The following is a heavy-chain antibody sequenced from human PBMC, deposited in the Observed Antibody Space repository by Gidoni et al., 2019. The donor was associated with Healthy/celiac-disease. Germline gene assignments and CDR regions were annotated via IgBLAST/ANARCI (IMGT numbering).Heavy chain of an antibody. D-gene: IGHD3-3*01. V-gene: IGHV1-69*01. Sequence: QVQLVQSGAEVKKPGSSVKVSCKASGGTFSSYAISRVRQAPGHGLEWMGGIIPIFGTADYAQKFQGRVTITADESTGTAYMELSSLRSEDTAVDYCARAQRDIYLHYDFWSGELDYWGQGTLVTVSS. J-gene: IGHJ4*02. CDR1: GGTFSSYA. CDR3: ARAQRDIYLHYDFWSGELDY. CDR2: IIPIFGTA.